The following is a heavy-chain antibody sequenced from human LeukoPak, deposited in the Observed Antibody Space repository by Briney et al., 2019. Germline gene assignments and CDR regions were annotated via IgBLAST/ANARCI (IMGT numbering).Heavy chain of an antibody. Sequence: ASVKVSCKASGYTFTNFGISWVRQAPGQGLEWMGWISAFNGNTNYAQRLQGRVTMTTDTSTSTAYMELRSLRSDDTAVYYCARDRDYGDYNTQDLFVYWGQGTLVTVSS. CDR2: ISAFNGNT. D-gene: IGHD4-17*01. J-gene: IGHJ4*02. CDR1: GYTFTNFG. V-gene: IGHV1-18*01. CDR3: ARDRDYGDYNTQDLFVY.